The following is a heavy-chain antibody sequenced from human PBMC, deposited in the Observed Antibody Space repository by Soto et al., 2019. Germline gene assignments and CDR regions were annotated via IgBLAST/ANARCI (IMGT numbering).Heavy chain of an antibody. J-gene: IGHJ6*02. CDR1: GGTFSSYA. CDR3: ARWVYDSSGYYYYYYYGMDV. D-gene: IGHD3-22*01. V-gene: IGHV1-69*01. CDR2: IIPIFGTA. Sequence: QVQLVQSGAEVKKPGSSVKVSCKASGGTFSSYAISWVRQAPGQGLEWMGGIIPIFGTANYAQKFQGRVTITADESTSTAYMELSSLRSEDTAVYYCARWVYDSSGYYYYYYYGMDVLGQGTTVTVSS.